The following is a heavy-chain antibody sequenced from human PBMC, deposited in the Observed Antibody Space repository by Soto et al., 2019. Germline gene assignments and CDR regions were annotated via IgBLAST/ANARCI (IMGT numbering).Heavy chain of an antibody. V-gene: IGHV4-39*01. D-gene: IGHD2-21*02. CDR1: GSSISSSSYF. J-gene: IGHJ5*02. CDR2: IYYSGST. CDR3: ARHPSDFWFDP. Sequence: SETLSLTCTVSGSSISSSSYFWGWIRQPPGKGLKCIGSIYYSGSTYYNPSLKSRVTVSVDTSKNQFSLKLSSVTAAETAGYYCARHPSDFWFDPWGQGTLVTLSP.